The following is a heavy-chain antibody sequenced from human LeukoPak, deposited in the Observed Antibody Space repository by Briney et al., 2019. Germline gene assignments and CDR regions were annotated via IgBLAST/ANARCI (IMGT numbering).Heavy chain of an antibody. CDR2: ISSSSTYI. CDR3: ARRPERDYGDYGGGYYYYMDV. Sequence: GGSLRLSCATSGFTFSSYSMNWVRQAPGKGLEWVSSISSSSTYIYYADSVKGRFTISRDNAKNSLYLQMNSLRAEDTAVYYCARRPERDYGDYGGGYYYYMDVWGKGTTVTISS. J-gene: IGHJ6*03. V-gene: IGHV3-21*04. D-gene: IGHD4-17*01. CDR1: GFTFSSYS.